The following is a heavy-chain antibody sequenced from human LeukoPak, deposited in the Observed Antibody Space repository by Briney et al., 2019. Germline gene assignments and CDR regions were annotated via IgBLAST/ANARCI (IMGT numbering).Heavy chain of an antibody. CDR2: IYYSEST. CDR3: ARTKRLQAAAGTPYFDY. D-gene: IGHD6-13*01. V-gene: IGHV4-59*01. J-gene: IGHJ4*02. Sequence: ESLKISCKGSGYSFTSYWIGGVRQLPGKSLERIGNIYYSESTNYNPSLNSRVTISVDTSKNQFSLKLSSVTAADTAVYYCARTKRLQAAAGTPYFDYWGQGTLVTVSS. CDR1: GYSFTSYW.